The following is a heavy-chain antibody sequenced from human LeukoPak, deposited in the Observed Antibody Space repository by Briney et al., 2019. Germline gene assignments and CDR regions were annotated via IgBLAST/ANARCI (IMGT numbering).Heavy chain of an antibody. CDR2: IRSKADSYTT. J-gene: IGHJ4*02. CDR1: GFTFSGSA. V-gene: IGHV3-73*01. CDR3: RAAADLNDY. Sequence: GGALKLSCAASGFTFSGSAMHWVRQASGKGLEWLGRIRSKADSYTTAYAASVKGRFIVSRDDSKNTAYLQMNSLKTEDTAVYYCRAAADLNDYWGQGTLVTVSS. D-gene: IGHD6-13*01.